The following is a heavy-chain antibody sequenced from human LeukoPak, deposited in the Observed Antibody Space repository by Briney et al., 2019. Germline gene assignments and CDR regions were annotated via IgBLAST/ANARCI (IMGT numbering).Heavy chain of an antibody. CDR1: GYTFTSYA. D-gene: IGHD3-22*01. CDR3: ARDGEYYYDSSGYYYDY. CDR2: INAGNGNT. V-gene: IGHV1-3*01. Sequence: GASVKVSCKASGYTFTSYAMHWVRQAPGQRLEWMGWINAGNGNTKYSQKFQGRVTITRDTSASTAYMELSSLRSEDTAVYYCARDGEYYYDSSGYYYDYWGQGTLVTVSS. J-gene: IGHJ4*02.